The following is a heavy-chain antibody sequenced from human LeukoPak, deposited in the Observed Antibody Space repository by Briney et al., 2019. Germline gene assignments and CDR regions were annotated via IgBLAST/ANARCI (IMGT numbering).Heavy chain of an antibody. D-gene: IGHD3-22*01. J-gene: IGHJ4*02. CDR2: IWYDGSNK. CDR1: GFTFSSYG. V-gene: IGHV3-33*01. Sequence: GRSLRLSCAASGFTFSSYGMHWVRQAPGKGLEWVAVIWYDGSNKYYADSVKGRFTISRDNSKNPLYLQMNSLRAEDTAVYYCARSYYDSSGYKQRGVFDYWGQGTLVTVSS. CDR3: ARSYYDSSGYKQRGVFDY.